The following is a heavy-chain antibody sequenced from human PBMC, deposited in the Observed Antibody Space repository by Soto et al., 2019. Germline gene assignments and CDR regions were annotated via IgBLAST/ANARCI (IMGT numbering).Heavy chain of an antibody. CDR3: ARYYYGSGISYYYYYGMDV. V-gene: IGHV1-18*01. CDR1: GYTFTSYG. J-gene: IGHJ6*02. CDR2: ISAYNGNT. D-gene: IGHD3-10*01. Sequence: QVQLVQSGAEVKKPGASVKVSCKASGYTFTSYGISWVRQAPGQGLEWMGWISAYNGNTNYAQKLQGSVTMTTDTSTGTAYMELRSLSSDDTAVYYCARYYYGSGISYYYYYGMDVWGQGTTVTVSS.